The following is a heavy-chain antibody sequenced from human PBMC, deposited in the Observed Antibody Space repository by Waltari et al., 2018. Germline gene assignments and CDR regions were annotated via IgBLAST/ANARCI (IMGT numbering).Heavy chain of an antibody. Sequence: EVQLLQSGGGLVQPGGSLKLSCVASGFTFSSFAMGWVRQAPGKGREGVSGVSGTGVLKYYADSVKGRFTISRDNAKNTVYLEISSLRADDTAVYYCAKPARGVIEDWFDSWGQGSLVSVSS. D-gene: IGHD3-10*01. V-gene: IGHV3-23*01. CDR2: VSGTGVLK. CDR1: GFTFSSFA. J-gene: IGHJ5*01. CDR3: AKPARGVIEDWFDS.